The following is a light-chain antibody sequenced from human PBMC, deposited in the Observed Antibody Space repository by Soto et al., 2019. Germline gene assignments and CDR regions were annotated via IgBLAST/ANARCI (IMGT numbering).Light chain of an antibody. CDR2: GAS. CDR3: QQNNKWPPVT. J-gene: IGKJ4*01. V-gene: IGKV3-15*01. Sequence: VMTQSPATVSVSPGEGVTLSCRASQTISNDLAWYQQKPGQAPRLLIYGASTRATGVPARFSGGGSGTEFTLTISSLQSEDFAFYYCQQNNKWPPVTFGGGTKGDNK. CDR1: QTISND.